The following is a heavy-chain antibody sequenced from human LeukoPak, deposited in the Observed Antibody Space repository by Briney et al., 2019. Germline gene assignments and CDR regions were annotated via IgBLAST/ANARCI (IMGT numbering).Heavy chain of an antibody. D-gene: IGHD3-16*01. CDR1: GGSISNYY. CDR3: VKDGGVGYPY. V-gene: IGHV4-59*01. CDR2: IHNRVNT. J-gene: IGHJ4*02. Sequence: ASETLSLTCTVSGGSISNYYWHWIRQPPGKGLEWIGYIHNRVNTSYNPSLKSRLTISVDTSKNQFSLKLSSVTAADTAVYYCVKDGGVGYPYWGQGTLVTVSS.